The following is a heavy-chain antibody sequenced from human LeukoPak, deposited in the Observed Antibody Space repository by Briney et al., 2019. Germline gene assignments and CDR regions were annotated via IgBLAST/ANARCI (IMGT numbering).Heavy chain of an antibody. J-gene: IGHJ6*02. Sequence: PEGSLRLSCAASGFTFSSYDMHWVRQATGKGLEWVSAVGTAGDTYYPGSVKGRFTISRENAKNSLYLQMNSLRAGDTAVYYCARGDRYYYGMDVWGQGTTVTVSS. V-gene: IGHV3-13*01. CDR1: GFTFSSYD. CDR2: VGTAGDT. CDR3: ARGDRYYYGMDV.